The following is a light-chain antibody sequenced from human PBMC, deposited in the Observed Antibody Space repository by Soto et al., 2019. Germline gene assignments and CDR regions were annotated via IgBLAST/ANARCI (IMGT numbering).Light chain of an antibody. J-gene: IGKJ2*01. CDR3: QHYYTYPYT. CDR2: TAS. Sequence: DIQMTQSPSTLSASVGDTVTVTCRASQSVSGWLAWYQQKPGEAPKLLIYTASSLESGVPSRFSGSGSGTEFTLSISSLQPDDFATYYCQHYYTYPYTFGQGTKVDI. V-gene: IGKV1-5*03. CDR1: QSVSGW.